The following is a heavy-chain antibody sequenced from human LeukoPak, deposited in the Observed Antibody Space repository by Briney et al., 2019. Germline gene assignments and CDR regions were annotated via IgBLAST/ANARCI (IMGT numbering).Heavy chain of an antibody. D-gene: IGHD1-20*01. J-gene: IGHJ3*02. CDR2: ISGSGGST. CDR3: ARGGNWKAFDI. V-gene: IGHV3-23*01. Sequence: GGSLRLSCAASGFTFSSYAMSWVRQAPGKGLEWVSAISGSGGSTYYADSVKGRFTISRDNSKNTLFLQMDSLRAEDSAVYYCARGGNWKAFDIWGQGTLVTVSS. CDR1: GFTFSSYA.